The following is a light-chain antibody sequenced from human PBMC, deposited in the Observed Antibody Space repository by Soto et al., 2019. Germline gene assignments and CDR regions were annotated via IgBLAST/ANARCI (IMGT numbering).Light chain of an antibody. V-gene: IGKV1-12*01. J-gene: IGKJ4*01. Sequence: DIQMTQSPSSLSASVGDRVTMTGGASQGISSWLAWYQQKPGEAPKLLIYAASILQSGVPPRFSGSGSGTDFTLTITSLQPEDFATYYCQQANSLSLTFGGGTKVDIK. CDR3: QQANSLSLT. CDR1: QGISSW. CDR2: AAS.